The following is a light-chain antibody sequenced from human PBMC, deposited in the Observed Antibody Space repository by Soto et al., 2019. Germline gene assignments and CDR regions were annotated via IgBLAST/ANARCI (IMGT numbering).Light chain of an antibody. CDR2: EVS. J-gene: IGLJ3*02. CDR1: SSDVGGYNY. Sequence: QSALTQPPSASGSPGQSVTISCTGTSSDVGGYNYVSWYQQHPGKAPKLMIYEVSNRPSGVSNRFSGSKSGNTASLTISGLQAEDEADYYCSSYTSTWVFGGGTQLTVL. CDR3: SSYTSTWV. V-gene: IGLV2-14*01.